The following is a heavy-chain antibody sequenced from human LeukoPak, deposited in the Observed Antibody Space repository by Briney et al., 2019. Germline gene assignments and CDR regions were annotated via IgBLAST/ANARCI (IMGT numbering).Heavy chain of an antibody. V-gene: IGHV7-4-1*02. J-gene: IGHJ4*02. Sequence: ASVKVSCKASGYRFTNYAMNWVRPAPGQGLEWMGWINTNTGNPTYGQGFTGRFVFSLDTSVSTAYLQISSLKAEDTAVYYCARNNADGEGRFSYWGQGTLVTVSS. CDR2: INTNTGNP. D-gene: IGHD3-10*01. CDR1: GYRFTNYA. CDR3: ARNNADGEGRFSY.